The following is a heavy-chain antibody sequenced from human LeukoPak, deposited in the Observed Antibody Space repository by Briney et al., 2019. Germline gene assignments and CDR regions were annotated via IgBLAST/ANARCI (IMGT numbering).Heavy chain of an antibody. V-gene: IGHV3-23*01. CDR2: INGRGDGT. Sequence: PGGSLRLSCEVSGFTFINYAMTWVRQAPGKGLEWVSGINGRGDGTYYADSVKGRFTVSRDNSKNTVYLQIDSLRAEDTAVYYCAKDQPNGLDYWGQGTLVTVSS. CDR1: GFTFINYA. J-gene: IGHJ4*02. CDR3: AKDQPNGLDY.